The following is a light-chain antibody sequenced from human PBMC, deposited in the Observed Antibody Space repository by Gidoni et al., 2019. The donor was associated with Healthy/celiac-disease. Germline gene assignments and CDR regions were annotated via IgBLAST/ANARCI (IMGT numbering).Light chain of an antibody. CDR2: AAS. CDR1: QSISSY. J-gene: IGKJ2*01. CDR3: QQSYSTPYT. V-gene: IGKV1-39*01. Sequence: IQMTQPPSPLSASVGDRVTITCRASQSISSYLNWYQQKPGKAPKLLIYAASSLQSGVPSRFSGSGSGTDFTLTISSLQPEDFATYYCQQSYSTPYTFGQXTKLEIK.